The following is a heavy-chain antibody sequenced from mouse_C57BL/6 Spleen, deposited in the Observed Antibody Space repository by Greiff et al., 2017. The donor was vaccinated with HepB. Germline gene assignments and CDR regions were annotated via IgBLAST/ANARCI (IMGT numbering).Heavy chain of an antibody. CDR1: GFTFTSYW. D-gene: IGHD1-1*01. V-gene: IGHV1-64*01. J-gene: IGHJ4*01. CDR2: IHPNSCST. CDR3: ASTTVVVPYAMDY. Sequence: VQLKQPGAELVKPGASVSLSCQASGFTFTSYWMPWLIPSPGQGLVWIGMIHPNSCSTNYNEKFKSKATLTVDKSSSTAYMQLSSLTSEDSAVYYCASTTVVVPYAMDYWGQGTSVTVSS.